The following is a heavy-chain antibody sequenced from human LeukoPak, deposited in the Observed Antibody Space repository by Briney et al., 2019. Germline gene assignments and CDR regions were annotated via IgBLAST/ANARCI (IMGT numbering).Heavy chain of an antibody. J-gene: IGHJ4*02. Sequence: SGGSLRLSCAASGFTVSSNYMSWVRQAPGKGLEWVSVIYSGGSTYYADSVKGRFTISRDNSKNTLYLQMNSLRAEDTAVYYCARDRKGSGSYYLGGLDYWGQGTLVTVSS. D-gene: IGHD3-10*01. CDR1: GFTVSSNY. V-gene: IGHV3-53*01. CDR3: ARDRKGSGSYYLGGLDY. CDR2: IYSGGST.